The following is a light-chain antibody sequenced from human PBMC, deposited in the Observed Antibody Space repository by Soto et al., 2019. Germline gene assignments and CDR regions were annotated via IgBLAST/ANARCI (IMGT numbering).Light chain of an antibody. CDR3: SSFTDRTTVL. J-gene: IGLJ2*01. CDR2: NVS. V-gene: IGLV2-14*01. CDR1: SSDVGAYNY. Sequence: QSALTQPASVSGSPGQSITISCTGTSSDVGAYNYVSWYQQHPGKAPKLIIYNVSNRPSGLSNRFSGSKSANTASLTIFGLQAEDEAYYYSSSFTDRTTVLFGGGTKLTVL.